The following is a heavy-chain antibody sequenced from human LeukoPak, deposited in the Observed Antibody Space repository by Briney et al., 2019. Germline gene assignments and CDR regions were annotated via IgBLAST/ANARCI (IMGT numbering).Heavy chain of an antibody. Sequence: SGPTLVKPTQTLTLTCTFSGFTLEPSGVGVGWIRQPPGKALEWLAIIYWNDDRRSSPSLKSRLAITKDTSKNQVVLTMTNMDPVDTATYYCAHFSGASSAFDYWGQGSLVTVSS. CDR1: GFTLEPSGVG. CDR2: IYWNDDR. CDR3: AHFSGASSAFDY. J-gene: IGHJ4*02. V-gene: IGHV2-5*01. D-gene: IGHD2-2*01.